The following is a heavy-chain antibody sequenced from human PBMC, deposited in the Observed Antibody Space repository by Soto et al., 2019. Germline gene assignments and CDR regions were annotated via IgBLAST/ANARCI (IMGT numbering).Heavy chain of an antibody. V-gene: IGHV4-4*02. CDR3: ARRWMVRGVMNWFDP. CDR1: GGSISSSNW. Sequence: SSETLSLTCAVSGGSISSSNWWSWVRQPPGKGLEWIGEIYHSGSTNYNPSLKSRVTISIDKSKNQFSLKLSSVTAADTAVYYCARRWMVRGVMNWFDPWGQGTLVTVSS. J-gene: IGHJ5*02. D-gene: IGHD3-10*01. CDR2: IYHSGST.